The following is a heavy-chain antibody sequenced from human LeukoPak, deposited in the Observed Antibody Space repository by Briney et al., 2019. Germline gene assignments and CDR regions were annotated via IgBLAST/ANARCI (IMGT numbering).Heavy chain of an antibody. CDR2: ISYDGSNK. J-gene: IGHJ6*02. D-gene: IGHD3-3*01. V-gene: IGHV3-30*18. CDR3: AKDLRFLEWLSSYYYGMDV. CDR1: GFTFSSYG. Sequence: GGSLRLSCAASGFTFSSYGMHWVRQAPGKGLEWVAVISYDGSNKYYADSVKGRFTISRDNSKNTLYLQMNSLRAEDTAVYYCAKDLRFLEWLSSYYYGMDVWGQGTTVTVSS.